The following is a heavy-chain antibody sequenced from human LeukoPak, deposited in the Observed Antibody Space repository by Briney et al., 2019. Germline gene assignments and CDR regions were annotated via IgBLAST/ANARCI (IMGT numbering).Heavy chain of an antibody. D-gene: IGHD4-23*01. V-gene: IGHV3-21*01. CDR2: ISSSSSYI. Sequence: GGSLRLSCAPSGFTFSSYSMNWVRQAPEKGLECVSSISSSSSYIYYADSVKGRFTISRDNAKNSLYLQMNSLRAEDTAVYYCAWFAYGGNPRDYWGQGTLVTVSS. CDR3: AWFAYGGNPRDY. J-gene: IGHJ4*02. CDR1: GFTFSSYS.